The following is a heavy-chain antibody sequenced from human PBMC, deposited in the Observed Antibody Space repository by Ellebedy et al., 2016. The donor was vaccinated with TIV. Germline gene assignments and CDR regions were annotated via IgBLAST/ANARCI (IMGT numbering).Heavy chain of an antibody. D-gene: IGHD6-13*01. V-gene: IGHV4-39*02. CDR2: VYYSGSA. CDR1: GGSFSSSSSY. CDR3: VRDGYYSSNYYGGYLAY. Sequence: MPSETLSLTCTVSGGSFSSSSSYWGWIRQSPGKGLEWIGSVYYSGSALNNPSLKSRVTMSVDTSKNQFSLKLSSVTAADTAVYYCVRDGYYSSNYYGGYLAYWGQGTLVTVSS. J-gene: IGHJ4*02.